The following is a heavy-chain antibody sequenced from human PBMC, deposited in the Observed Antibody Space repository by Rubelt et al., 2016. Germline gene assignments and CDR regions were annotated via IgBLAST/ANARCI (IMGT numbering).Heavy chain of an antibody. CDR2: ESTDGVLS. Sequence: QVQLVESGGVVFQPGRSLRLFCAASGFTFSNYGMHWVRQAPGKGLKWVAVESTDGVLSFYGDSVKGRFTISRDNSKNTLYLQMNSLRVEDTAMYYCAKEWHSRGYGALFDSWCQGTLVTVSS. V-gene: IGHV3-30*18. CDR1: GFTFSNYG. D-gene: IGHD3-22*01. CDR3: AKEWHSRGYGALFDS. J-gene: IGHJ4*02.